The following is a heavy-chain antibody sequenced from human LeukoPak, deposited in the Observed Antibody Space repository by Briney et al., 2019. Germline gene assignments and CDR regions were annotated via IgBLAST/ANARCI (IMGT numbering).Heavy chain of an antibody. J-gene: IGHJ4*02. CDR3: ARPPYCSGGSCCSY. D-gene: IGHD2-15*01. CDR2: INHSGST. CDR1: GGSFSGYY. V-gene: IGHV4-34*01. Sequence: SETLSLTCAVYGGSFSGYYWSWIRQPPGKGLEWIGEINHSGSTNYNPSLKSRVTISVDTSKNQFSLKLSSVTAADTAVYYCARPPYCSGGSCCSYWGQGTLVTVSS.